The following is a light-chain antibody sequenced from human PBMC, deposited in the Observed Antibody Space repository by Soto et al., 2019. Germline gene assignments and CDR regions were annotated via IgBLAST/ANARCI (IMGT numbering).Light chain of an antibody. CDR3: STSHV. Sequence: QSVLTQPASVSGSPGQSITISCTGSDIIDYNYVSWNQQHPGKATNLMIYEVSNRPSGVSHRFSGSKSGNTASLTISGLQAEYEADYYCSTSHVFATGTKLTVL. V-gene: IGLV2-14*01. CDR2: EVS. CDR1: DIIDYNY. J-gene: IGLJ1*01.